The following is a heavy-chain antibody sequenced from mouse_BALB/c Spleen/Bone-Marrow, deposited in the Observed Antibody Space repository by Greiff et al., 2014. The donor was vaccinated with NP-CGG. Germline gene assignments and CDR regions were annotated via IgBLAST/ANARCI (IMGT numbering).Heavy chain of an antibody. V-gene: IGHV14-3*02. J-gene: IGHJ3*01. CDR3: ARRAARATGFDY. D-gene: IGHD3-1*01. CDR2: IDPANGNT. Sequence: LVESGAELVKPGASVKLSCTASGFNIKDTYMHWVKQRPEQGLEWIGRIDPANGNTKYDPKFQGKATITADTSSNTAYLQLSSLTSEDTAVYYCARRAARATGFDYWGQGTLVTVSA. CDR1: GFNIKDTY.